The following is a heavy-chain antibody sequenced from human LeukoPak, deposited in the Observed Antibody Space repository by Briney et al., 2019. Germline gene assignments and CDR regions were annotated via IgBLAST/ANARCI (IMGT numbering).Heavy chain of an antibody. J-gene: IGHJ4*02. V-gene: IGHV1-2*02. CDR3: ATNSSSSFDY. CDR1: GYTFTGDY. CDR2: FNPNSGGP. D-gene: IGHD6-6*01. Sequence: VSSVKLSFTSSGYTFTGDYMHWVRQAPGQGLGWMGWFNPNSGGPNYTQKFPGKVTMTRDKSISTAYMELSRLRSDDTAVYYCATNSSSSFDYWGQGTLVTVSS.